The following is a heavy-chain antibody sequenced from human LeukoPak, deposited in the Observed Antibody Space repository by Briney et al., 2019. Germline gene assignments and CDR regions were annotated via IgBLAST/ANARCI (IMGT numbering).Heavy chain of an antibody. J-gene: IGHJ5*02. Sequence: ASVKVSCKASGYTFTSYGISWVRQAPGQGLEWMGWISAYNGNTNYAQKLQGRVTVTTDTSTSTAYMELRSLRSDDTAVYYCARASYYYDSSGYYNWFDPWGQGTLVTVSS. CDR3: ARASYYYDSSGYYNWFDP. CDR2: ISAYNGNT. CDR1: GYTFTSYG. D-gene: IGHD3-22*01. V-gene: IGHV1-18*01.